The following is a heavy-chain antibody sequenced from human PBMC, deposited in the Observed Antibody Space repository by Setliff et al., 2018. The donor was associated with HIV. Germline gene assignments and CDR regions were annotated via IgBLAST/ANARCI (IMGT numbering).Heavy chain of an antibody. CDR1: GGSISSSTYY. J-gene: IGHJ2*01. CDR3: ARSSYYVGSGYYYPRGYFDL. CDR2: IYYSGST. V-gene: IGHV4-39*01. Sequence: PSETLSLTCTVSGGSISSSTYYWGWIRQPPGKGLEWIGTIYYSGSTYYNPSLKSRVTIYVDTSKNQFSLKLSPVTAADTAVYYCARSSYYVGSGYYYPRGYFDLWGRGTLVTVSS. D-gene: IGHD3-22*01.